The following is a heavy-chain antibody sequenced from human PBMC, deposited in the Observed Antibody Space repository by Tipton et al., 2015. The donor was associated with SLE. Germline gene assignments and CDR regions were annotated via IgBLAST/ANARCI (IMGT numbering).Heavy chain of an antibody. CDR1: GYSISSGYY. CDR2: IYHSGST. CDR3: ARDAND. V-gene: IGHV4-38-2*02. J-gene: IGHJ4*02. Sequence: TLSLTCTVSGYSISSGYYWGWIRQPPGKGLEWIGSIYHSGSTYYNPSLKSRVTISVDMSKNQFSLKLSSVTAADTAVYYCARDANDWGQGTLVTVSS.